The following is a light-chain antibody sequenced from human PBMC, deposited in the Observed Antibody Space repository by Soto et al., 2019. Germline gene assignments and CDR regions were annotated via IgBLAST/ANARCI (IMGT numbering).Light chain of an antibody. V-gene: IGLV4-60*02. Sequence: QPVLTQSSSASASLGSSVKLTCTLISGHSSYIIAWHQQQPGKAPRYLMKLEGSGNYNTGSGVPDRFSGSSSGADRYLTIANLQFEDEADYYCETWVSNTYVFGTGTKVTVL. CDR3: ETWVSNTYV. CDR2: LEGSGNY. CDR1: SGHSSYI. J-gene: IGLJ1*01.